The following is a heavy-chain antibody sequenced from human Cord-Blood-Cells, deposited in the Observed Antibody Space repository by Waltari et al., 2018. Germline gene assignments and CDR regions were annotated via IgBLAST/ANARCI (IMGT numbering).Heavy chain of an antibody. V-gene: IGHV4-59*01. J-gene: IGHJ4*02. Sequence: QVQLQESGPGLVKPSETLSLTCTVSGGSISSYYWSWIRQPPGKGLEWIGYIYYSGSTNYNPSLKSRVTISVDTSKNQFSLKLSSVTAADTAVYYCARDVVVPYSSSSTGFDYWGQGTLVTVSS. CDR3: ARDVVVPYSSSSTGFDY. CDR2: IYYSGST. D-gene: IGHD6-6*01. CDR1: GGSISSYY.